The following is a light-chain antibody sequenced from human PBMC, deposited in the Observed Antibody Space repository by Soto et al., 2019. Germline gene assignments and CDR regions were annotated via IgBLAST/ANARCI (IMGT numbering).Light chain of an antibody. Sequence: QSALTQPASVSASPGQSITISCTGTNSHVGAFNLVSWYQQYPGKAPRLIIYEVNKRPSGISNRFSGSKSGNTASLTISGLQAEDEADYYCCSYAGIRVFGTGTKVTVL. V-gene: IGLV2-23*02. CDR1: NSHVGAFNL. CDR3: CSYAGIRV. CDR2: EVN. J-gene: IGLJ1*01.